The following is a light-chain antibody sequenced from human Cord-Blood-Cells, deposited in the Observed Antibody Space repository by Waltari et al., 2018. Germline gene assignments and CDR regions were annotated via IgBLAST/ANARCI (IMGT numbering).Light chain of an antibody. CDR2: GAS. CDR3: QQYNNWPPWT. J-gene: IGKJ1*01. Sequence: EIVMTQSPATLSVSPGERATLSCRASQSVSSNLAWYQQNPGQAPRLLIYGASTWATGIPGRFSGSGSGTEFTPTISSLQSEDFAVYYCQQYNNWPPWTFGQGTKVEIK. V-gene: IGKV3-15*01. CDR1: QSVSSN.